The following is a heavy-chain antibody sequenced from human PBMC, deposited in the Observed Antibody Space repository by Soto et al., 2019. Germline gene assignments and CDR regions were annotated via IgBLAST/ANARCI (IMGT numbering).Heavy chain of an antibody. CDR3: ARVEAYCGGDCYRGMDV. V-gene: IGHV1-69*13. CDR2: IIPIFGTA. Sequence: SVKVSCKASGGTFSSYAISWVRQAPGQGLEWMGWIIPIFGTANYAQKFQGRVTITADESASTAYMELSSLRSEDTAVYYCARVEAYCGGDCYRGMDVWGQGTTVTVSS. J-gene: IGHJ6*02. CDR1: GGTFSSYA. D-gene: IGHD2-21*02.